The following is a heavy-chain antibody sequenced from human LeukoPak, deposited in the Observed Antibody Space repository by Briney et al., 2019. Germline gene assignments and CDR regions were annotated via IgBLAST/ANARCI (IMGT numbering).Heavy chain of an antibody. J-gene: IGHJ3*02. CDR1: GYTITNYA. V-gene: IGHV1-18*01. D-gene: IGHD1-20*01. Sequence: ASVKVSCKASGYTITNYAIIWVRQAPGQGLEWMAYISAYNGKTEYAQNMQGRVTLTTDTSTNTAYMELSSLRSDDTAVYYCAREFWCNDNNCYLSSFDIWGQGTVVTVSS. CDR3: AREFWCNDNNCYLSSFDI. CDR2: ISAYNGKT.